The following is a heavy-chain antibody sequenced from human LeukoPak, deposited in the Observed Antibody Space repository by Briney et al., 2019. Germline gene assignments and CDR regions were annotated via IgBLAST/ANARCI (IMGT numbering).Heavy chain of an antibody. Sequence: SETLSLTCTVSGGSISSSSYHWGWIRQPPGKGLEWIGSIYYSGSTYYNPSLRSRVTISVDTSKNQFSLKLSSVTAADTAVYYCARDCDCSSTSCRHNWFDPWGQGTLVTVSS. CDR3: ARDCDCSSTSCRHNWFDP. J-gene: IGHJ5*02. V-gene: IGHV4-39*07. D-gene: IGHD2-2*01. CDR1: GGSISSSSYH. CDR2: IYYSGST.